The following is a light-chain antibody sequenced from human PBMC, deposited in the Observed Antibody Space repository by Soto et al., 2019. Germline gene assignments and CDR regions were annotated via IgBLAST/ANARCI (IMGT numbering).Light chain of an antibody. CDR3: QQYHYWPMYT. CDR2: GAS. V-gene: IGKV3-15*01. J-gene: IGKJ2*01. Sequence: IEMTQTPATQSMSPGERATVSCRASRSVYSNLAWYQQRPGQPPRLLMYGASTRAAGTPVRFSGSGSGTEFTLTISSLQPEDFAIYFCQQYHYWPMYTFGQGTKVEIK. CDR1: RSVYSN.